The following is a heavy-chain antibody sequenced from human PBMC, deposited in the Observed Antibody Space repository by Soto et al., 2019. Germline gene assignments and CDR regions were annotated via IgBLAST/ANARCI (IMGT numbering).Heavy chain of an antibody. D-gene: IGHD1-26*01. Sequence: GESLKISCQGSGYSFANYWIAWVRQMPGKGLEWVGVIYPGDSDTRYSPSFRGQVTISADKSISHVYLQWSSLKASDTAMYYCAINRLLQYYYGMDVWGQGTTVTVSS. CDR2: IYPGDSDT. CDR3: AINRLLQYYYGMDV. J-gene: IGHJ6*02. CDR1: GYSFANYW. V-gene: IGHV5-51*01.